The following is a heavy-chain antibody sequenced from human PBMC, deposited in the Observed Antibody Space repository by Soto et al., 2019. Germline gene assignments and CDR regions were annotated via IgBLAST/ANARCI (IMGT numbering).Heavy chain of an antibody. D-gene: IGHD6-6*01. Sequence: GGSLRLSCAASGFTFSSYSMNWVRQAPGKGLEWVSYISSSSSTIYYADSVKGRFTISRDNAKNSLYLQMNSLRSEDTAVYYCAFPKPQSYSSSSLPQPSYYYYMDVRGQGTTVTVSS. J-gene: IGHJ6*03. CDR1: GFTFSSYS. V-gene: IGHV3-48*01. CDR2: ISSSSSTI. CDR3: AFPKPQSYSSSSLPQPSYYYYMDV.